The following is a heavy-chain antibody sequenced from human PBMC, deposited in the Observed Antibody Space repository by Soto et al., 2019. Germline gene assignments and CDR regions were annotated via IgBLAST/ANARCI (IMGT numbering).Heavy chain of an antibody. D-gene: IGHD3-10*01. J-gene: IGHJ4*02. CDR2: IYYSGST. Sequence: SETLSLTCTVSGGSIISGGYYWILIRQHPGKGLEWIGYIYYSGSTYYNPSLKSRVTISVDTSKNQFSLKLSSVTAADTAVYYCARVSGIRNTYYYGSGSYYNGPLDYWGQGTLVTVSS. V-gene: IGHV4-31*03. CDR3: ARVSGIRNTYYYGSGSYYNGPLDY. CDR1: GGSIISGGYY.